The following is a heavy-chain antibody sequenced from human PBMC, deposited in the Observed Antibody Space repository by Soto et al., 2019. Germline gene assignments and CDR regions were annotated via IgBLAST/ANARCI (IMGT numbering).Heavy chain of an antibody. J-gene: IGHJ6*02. CDR1: GFTFSSYA. CDR3: ARDRSPNNIVVVPAATSHSYYYGMDV. D-gene: IGHD2-2*01. CDR2: ISYDGSNK. V-gene: IGHV3-30-3*01. Sequence: PGGSLRLSCAASGFTFSSYAMHWVRQAPGKGLEWVAVISYDGSNKYYADSVKGRFTISRDNSKNTLYLQMNSLRAEDTAVYYCARDRSPNNIVVVPAATSHSYYYGMDVWGQGTTVTVSS.